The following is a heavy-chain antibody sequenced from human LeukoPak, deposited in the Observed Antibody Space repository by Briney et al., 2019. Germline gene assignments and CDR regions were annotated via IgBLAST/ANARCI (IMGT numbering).Heavy chain of an antibody. V-gene: IGHV4-38-2*01. J-gene: IGHJ3*02. D-gene: IGHD6-6*01. CDR2: IYHSGST. Sequence: PSETLSLTCAVSGYSISSGDYGGWIRQPPGKGLEWIGSIYHSGSTYYNPSLKSRVTISVDTSKNPFSLKLSSVTAADTAVYYCARNLTVPRHDAFDIWGQGTMVTVSS. CDR3: ARNLTVPRHDAFDI. CDR1: GYSISSGDY.